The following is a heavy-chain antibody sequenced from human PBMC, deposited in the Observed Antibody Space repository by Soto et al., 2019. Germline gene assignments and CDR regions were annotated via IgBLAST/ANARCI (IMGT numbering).Heavy chain of an antibody. V-gene: IGHV1-18*01. D-gene: IGHD6-19*01. CDR3: ARDVGQWLVLGFDYYYYGMDV. CDR2: ISAYNGNT. CDR1: GYTFTSYG. J-gene: IGHJ6*02. Sequence: ASVKVSCKASGYTFTSYGISWVRQAPGQGLEWMGWISAYNGNTNYAQKLQGRVTMTTDTSTSTAYMELRSLRSDDTAVYYCARDVGQWLVLGFDYYYYGMDVWGQGTTVTVSS.